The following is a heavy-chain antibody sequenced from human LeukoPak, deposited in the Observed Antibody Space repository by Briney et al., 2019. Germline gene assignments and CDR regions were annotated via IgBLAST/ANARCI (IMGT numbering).Heavy chain of an antibody. CDR1: GFNFANHA. CDR2: IKQDGSEK. J-gene: IGHJ4*02. D-gene: IGHD3-9*01. V-gene: IGHV3-7*03. Sequence: GGSLRLSCAASGFNFANHAMSWVRQTPGKGLEWVANIKQDGSEKNYVDSVKGRFTISRDNAKNSLYLQMNNLRVEDTAMYYCAGGTGFIIKDWGQGTLVTVSS. CDR3: AGGTGFIIKD.